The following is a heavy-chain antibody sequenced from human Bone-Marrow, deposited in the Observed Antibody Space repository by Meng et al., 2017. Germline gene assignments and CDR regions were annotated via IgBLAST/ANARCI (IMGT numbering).Heavy chain of an antibody. CDR2: INPNSGGT. CDR3: ARRRYSSGWYPLDY. CDR1: GYTFTGYY. Sequence: VERGQSGAEVKKPGASVKVSCKASGYTFTGYYMHWVRQAPGQGLEWMGWINPNSGGTNYAQKFQGRVTMTRDTSISTAYMELSRLRSDDTAVYYCARRRYSSGWYPLDYWGQGTLVTVSS. D-gene: IGHD6-19*01. V-gene: IGHV1-2*02. J-gene: IGHJ4*02.